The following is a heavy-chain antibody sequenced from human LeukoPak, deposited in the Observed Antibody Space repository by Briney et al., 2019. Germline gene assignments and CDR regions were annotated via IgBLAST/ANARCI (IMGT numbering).Heavy chain of an antibody. CDR1: GFTFSSYW. D-gene: IGHD3-22*01. V-gene: IGHV3-7*01. J-gene: IGHJ4*02. CDR2: IKQDGSEK. CDR3: ARTGYDSSGYLDY. Sequence: GGSLRLSCAASGFTFSSYWMSWVRQAPGKGLEWVANIKQDGSEKYYVDSVKGRFTISRDNAKNSLYLQMNSLRVEDTAVYYCARTGYDSSGYLDYWGQGTLVTVSS.